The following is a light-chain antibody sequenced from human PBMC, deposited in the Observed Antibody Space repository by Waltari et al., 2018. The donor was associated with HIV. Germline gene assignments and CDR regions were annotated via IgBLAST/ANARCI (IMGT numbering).Light chain of an antibody. CDR1: QTISSNY. CDR3: QQYASSVSYT. J-gene: IGKJ2*01. V-gene: IGKV3-20*01. Sequence: DIVLTQSPGTLSLSPGERATLACRVSQTISSNYLAWYQQKPGQPPRLLISGPSSRATGIPDRFSGSGSGTDFTLTITKLEPEDFAVYYCQQYASSVSYTFGQGTKLEIK. CDR2: GPS.